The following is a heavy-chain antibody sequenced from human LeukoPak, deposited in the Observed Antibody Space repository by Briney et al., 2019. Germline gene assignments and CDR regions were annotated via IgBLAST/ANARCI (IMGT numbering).Heavy chain of an antibody. CDR3: VRCARWNSYFDP. CDR2: TYYTSKWTG. CDR1: GDDFSSDSSS. D-gene: IGHD1-7*01. J-gene: IGHJ5*02. Sequence: SQTLSLTCATSGDDFSSDSSSWHWIRQSPSRGLEWLGRTYYTSKWTGDSAVSVRSRIAIAPDTSKNQFTLQLNSVTVEDSAVYYCVRCARWNSYFDPWGQGILVVVSS. V-gene: IGHV6-1*01.